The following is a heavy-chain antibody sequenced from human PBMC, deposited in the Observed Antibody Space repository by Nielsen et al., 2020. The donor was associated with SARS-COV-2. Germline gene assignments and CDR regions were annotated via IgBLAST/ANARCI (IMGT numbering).Heavy chain of an antibody. V-gene: IGHV3-48*04. CDR1: GFTFSSYA. Sequence: GESLKISCAASGFTFSSYAMHWVRQAPGKGLEWVSYISSSSSTIYYADSVKGRFTISRDNAKNSLYLQMNSLRAEDTALYYCAKEADYGDYNWFDPWGQGTLVTVSS. D-gene: IGHD4-17*01. J-gene: IGHJ5*02. CDR2: ISSSSSTI. CDR3: AKEADYGDYNWFDP.